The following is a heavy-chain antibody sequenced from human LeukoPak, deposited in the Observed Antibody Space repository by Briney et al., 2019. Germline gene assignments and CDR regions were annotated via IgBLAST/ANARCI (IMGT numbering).Heavy chain of an antibody. CDR2: ISPKSGDT. CDR1: GYTFSGYY. J-gene: IGHJ6*03. V-gene: IGHV1-2*02. CDR3: ARGATLIQVIILPENYYYMDV. Sequence: ASVKVSCKASGYTFSGYYIHWIRQAPGQGLAWMGWISPKSGDTKYAQKFQGRVTMTRDTSMSTAYMELERLSSDDTALYYCARGATLIQVIILPENYYYMDVWGKGTTVTVSS. D-gene: IGHD3-22*01.